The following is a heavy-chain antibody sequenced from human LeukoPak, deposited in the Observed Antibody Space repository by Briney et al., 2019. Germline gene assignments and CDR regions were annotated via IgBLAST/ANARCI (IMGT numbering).Heavy chain of an antibody. Sequence: KPSETLSLTCTVSGGSISSSSYYWGWIRQPPGKGLEWIGSIYYSGSTYYNPSLKSRVTISVDTSKNQFSLKLSSVTAADTAVYYCARAWDIVVVPAEYWFDPWGQGTLVTVSS. D-gene: IGHD2-2*01. CDR2: IYYSGST. CDR3: ARAWDIVVVPAEYWFDP. V-gene: IGHV4-39*07. CDR1: GGSISSSSYY. J-gene: IGHJ5*02.